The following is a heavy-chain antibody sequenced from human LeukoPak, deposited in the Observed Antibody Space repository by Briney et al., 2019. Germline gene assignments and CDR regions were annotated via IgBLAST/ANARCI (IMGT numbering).Heavy chain of an antibody. V-gene: IGHV3-73*01. Sequence: EGSLKLSCAASGFTFSGSAMHWVRQASGKGLEWVGRIRSKANSYATAYAASVKGRFTISRDDSKNTAYLQMNSLKTEDTAVYYCTRPGGGSDLDVWGKGTTVTVSS. J-gene: IGHJ6*04. D-gene: IGHD5-12*01. CDR3: TRPGGGSDLDV. CDR1: GFTFSGSA. CDR2: IRSKANSYAT.